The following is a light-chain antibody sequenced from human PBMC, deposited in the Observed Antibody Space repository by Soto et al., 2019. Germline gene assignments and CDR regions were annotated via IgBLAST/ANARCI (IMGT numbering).Light chain of an antibody. J-gene: IGLJ1*01. CDR2: DVS. V-gene: IGLV2-14*01. Sequence: QSALPQPASVSGSPGESITISCTGTSSDVGGYNYVSWYQQHPGKAPKLMIYDVSNRPSGVSNRFSGSKSGNTAPLTISGLQAEDEADYYCSSYTSSSLYVFGTGTKVT. CDR3: SSYTSSSLYV. CDR1: SSDVGGYNY.